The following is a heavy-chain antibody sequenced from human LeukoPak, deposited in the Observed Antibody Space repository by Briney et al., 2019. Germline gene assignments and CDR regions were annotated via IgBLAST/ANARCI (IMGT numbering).Heavy chain of an antibody. CDR2: INHSGST. CDR1: GGSFRGYY. V-gene: IGHV4-34*01. CDR3: VWSGDYWFDP. Sequence: SETLSLTCAVYGGSFRGYYCSWIRHPPGEGLEWIGAINHSGSTNYTPSLKSRVTISVDTPKTQFSLKLSSVTAADTAVYYCVWSGDYWFDPWGQGTLVTVSS. D-gene: IGHD3-3*01. J-gene: IGHJ5*02.